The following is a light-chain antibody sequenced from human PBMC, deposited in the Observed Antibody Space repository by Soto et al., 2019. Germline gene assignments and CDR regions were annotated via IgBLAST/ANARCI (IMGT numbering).Light chain of an antibody. CDR2: DVS. Sequence: QSVLTQPASVSGAPGQSITISCTGTSTNVGGYNYVSWYQQHPGKAPKLIIYDVSNRPSGVSDRFSGSKSGNTASLTISGLQAEDEADYYCRSYTSSSTLGVFGGGTKLTVL. J-gene: IGLJ2*01. CDR1: STNVGGYNY. CDR3: RSYTSSSTLGV. V-gene: IGLV2-14*01.